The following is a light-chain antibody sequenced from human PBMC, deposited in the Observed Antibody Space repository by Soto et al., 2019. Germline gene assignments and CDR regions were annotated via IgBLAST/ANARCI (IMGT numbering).Light chain of an antibody. V-gene: IGKV1-9*01. Sequence: DIQMTQSPSSLSASLGDRVTITCRASQVISKYLAWYQQKPGTAPKLLIYLASTLQGGVPSRFSGSGSGTDFSLTISSLQPEDVATYYCQYLNSFPLTFGGGTKVDIK. CDR3: QYLNSFPLT. CDR1: QVISKY. CDR2: LAS. J-gene: IGKJ4*01.